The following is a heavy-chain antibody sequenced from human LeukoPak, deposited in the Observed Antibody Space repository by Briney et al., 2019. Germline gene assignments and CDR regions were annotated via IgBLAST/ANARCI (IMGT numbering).Heavy chain of an antibody. CDR2: INWNGGST. CDR3: AGYYYDSSRGFDP. V-gene: IGHV3-20*04. CDR1: GFSFDDYG. D-gene: IGHD3-22*01. J-gene: IGHJ5*02. Sequence: GGSLRLSCAASGFSFDDYGMSWVRQAPGKGLEWVCDINWNGGSTGYADSVKGRFTISGDNAKKSLYLQMSSLRAEDTALYYCAGYYYDSSRGFDPWGQGTLVTVSA.